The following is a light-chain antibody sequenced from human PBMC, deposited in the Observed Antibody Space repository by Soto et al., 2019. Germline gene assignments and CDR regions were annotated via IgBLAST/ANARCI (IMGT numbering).Light chain of an antibody. Sequence: SYELTQPLSVSVDLGQTARITCEGSNIGSKNVHWFQQKPGQAPVLVISRDSRRPSGIPERFSASNSGNTATLTISRAQAGDEADYCCQVWDGSTVVFGGGTKLTVL. CDR2: RDS. CDR3: QVWDGSTVV. J-gene: IGLJ3*02. CDR1: NIGSKN. V-gene: IGLV3-9*01.